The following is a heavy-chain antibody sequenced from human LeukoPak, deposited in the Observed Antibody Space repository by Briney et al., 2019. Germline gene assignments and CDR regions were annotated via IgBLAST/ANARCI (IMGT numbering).Heavy chain of an antibody. CDR1: DYTFNTYG. J-gene: IGHJ4*02. V-gene: IGHV1-69*13. CDR3: ARESTDYYDSSGYYYGPVY. D-gene: IGHD3-22*01. CDR2: TIPIFGTA. Sequence: SVKVSCTTSDYTFNTYGINWVRQAPGQGLEWMGGTIPIFGTANYAQKFQGRVTITADESTSTAYMELSNLRSEDTAVYYCARESTDYYDSSGYYYGPVYWGQGTLVTVSS.